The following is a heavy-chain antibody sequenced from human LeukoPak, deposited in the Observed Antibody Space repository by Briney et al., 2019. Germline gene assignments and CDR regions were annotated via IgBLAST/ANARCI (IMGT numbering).Heavy chain of an antibody. CDR3: ARGWESRGYSYPDAFDI. CDR2: ISYDGSNK. D-gene: IGHD5-18*01. CDR1: GFTFSSYA. Sequence: TGGSLRLSCAASGFTFSSYAMHWVRQAPGKGLEWVAVISYDGSNKYYADSVKGRFTISRDNSKNTLYLQMNSLRAEDTAVYYCARGWESRGYSYPDAFDIWGQGTMVTVSS. V-gene: IGHV3-30-3*01. J-gene: IGHJ3*02.